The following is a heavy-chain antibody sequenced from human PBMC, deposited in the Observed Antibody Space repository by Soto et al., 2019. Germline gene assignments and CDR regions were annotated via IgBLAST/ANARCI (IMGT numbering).Heavy chain of an antibody. Sequence: QVQLQESGPGLVKPSQTLSLTCTVSGGSISSGDYYWSWIRQHPGKGLEWIGYIYYSGSTYYNPSLKSRVTMSVDTSKNQFSLKLSSVTAAHTAVYYCATVETANPRPNAFAIWGQGTMVTVSS. V-gene: IGHV4-31*03. CDR1: GGSISSGDYY. CDR2: IYYSGST. J-gene: IGHJ3*02. D-gene: IGHD7-27*01. CDR3: ATVETANPRPNAFAI.